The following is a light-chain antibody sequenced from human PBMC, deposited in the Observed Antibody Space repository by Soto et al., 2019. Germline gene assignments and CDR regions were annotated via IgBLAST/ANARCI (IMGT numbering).Light chain of an antibody. Sequence: DMEMTQSPSSLSASVGDRVTITCRASQSISNYLNWYQHKPGKVPKLLIYAASSLQSGAPTRFSGSGSGTDFTLTINSLQPEDFATYYCQQSYGTPLTFGGGTKIEIK. CDR3: QQSYGTPLT. CDR1: QSISNY. V-gene: IGKV1-39*01. CDR2: AAS. J-gene: IGKJ4*01.